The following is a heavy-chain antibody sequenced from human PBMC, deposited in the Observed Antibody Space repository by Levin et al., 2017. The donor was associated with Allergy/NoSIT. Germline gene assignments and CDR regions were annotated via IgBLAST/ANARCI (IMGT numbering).Heavy chain of an antibody. CDR3: ARGSMARGVIIKGFDY. D-gene: IGHD3-10*01. CDR1: GYSFSTYW. J-gene: IGHJ4*02. CDR2: IYPGDSDT. Sequence: LGESLKISCKSSGYSFSTYWIGWVRQVPGKGLEWMGIIYPGDSDTRYSPSFQGQVTISADKSISTAYLQWSSLKASDSAMYYCARGSMARGVIIKGFDYWGQGTLVT. V-gene: IGHV5-51*01.